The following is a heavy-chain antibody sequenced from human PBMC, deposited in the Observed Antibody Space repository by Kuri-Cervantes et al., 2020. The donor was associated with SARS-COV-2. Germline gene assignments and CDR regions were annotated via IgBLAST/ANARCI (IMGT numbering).Heavy chain of an antibody. D-gene: IGHD2-15*01. CDR1: GFTFDDYA. J-gene: IGHJ5*02. Sequence: GGSLRLSCAASGFTFDDYAMHWVRQAPGKGLEWVSGISWNSGSIGYADSVKGRFTISRDNAKNSLYLQMNSLKTEDTAVYYCAREWIYQGYCSGGSCPRPELWFDPWGQGTLVTVSS. CDR2: ISWNSGSI. V-gene: IGHV3-9*01. CDR3: AREWIYQGYCSGGSCPRPELWFDP.